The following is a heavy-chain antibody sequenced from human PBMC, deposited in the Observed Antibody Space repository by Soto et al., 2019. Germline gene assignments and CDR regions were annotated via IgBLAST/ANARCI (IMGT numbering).Heavy chain of an antibody. V-gene: IGHV3-33*01. D-gene: IGHD1-7*01. Sequence: GGSLRLSCAASGFTFSSYGMHWVRQAPGKGLEWVAVIWYDGSNKYYADSVKGRFTISRDNSKNTLYLQMNSLRAEDTAVYYCARESELELFDHYYYGMDVWGQGTTVTVSS. CDR2: IWYDGSNK. CDR3: ARESELELFDHYYYGMDV. J-gene: IGHJ6*02. CDR1: GFTFSSYG.